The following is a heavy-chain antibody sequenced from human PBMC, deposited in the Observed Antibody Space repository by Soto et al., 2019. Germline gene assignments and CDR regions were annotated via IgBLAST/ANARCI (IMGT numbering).Heavy chain of an antibody. V-gene: IGHV4-39*01. J-gene: IGHJ4*02. CDR2: IYYSGST. CDR1: GGSISSSSYY. Sequence: TLSLPCTVSGGSISSSSYYWGWIRQPPGKGLEWIGSIYYSGSTYYNPSLKSRVTISVDTPKNHFSLKLTSVTAADTAVYYCARHAAKRYCSGGSCYFDYWGQGTLVTVSS. D-gene: IGHD2-15*01. CDR3: ARHAAKRYCSGGSCYFDY.